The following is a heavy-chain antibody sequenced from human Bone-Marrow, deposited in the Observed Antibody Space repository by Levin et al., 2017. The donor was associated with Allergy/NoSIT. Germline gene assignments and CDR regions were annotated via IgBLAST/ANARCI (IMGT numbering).Heavy chain of an antibody. V-gene: IGHV3-15*01. CDR2: IKSKTDGGTT. J-gene: IGHJ4*02. CDR1: GFTFSNAW. CDR3: TTEVGARYYFDY. D-gene: IGHD4-17*01. Sequence: GESLKISCAASGFTFSNAWMSWVRQAPGKGLEWVGRIKSKTDGGTTDYAAPVKGRFTISRDDSKNTLYLQMNSLKTEDTAVYYCTTEVGARYYFDYWGQGTLVTVSS.